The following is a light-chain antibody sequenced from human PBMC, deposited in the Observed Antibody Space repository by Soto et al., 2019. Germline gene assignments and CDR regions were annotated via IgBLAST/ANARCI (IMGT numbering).Light chain of an antibody. J-gene: IGLJ1*01. CDR1: SSDVGGYNY. Sequence: QSVLTQPASVSGSPGQSITISCTGTSSDVGGYNYVSWYQQHPGKAPKLMIYDVSNRPSGVSNRFSGSKSGNTASLTISGLQAEDEADYYCRSYTSSRTYVFGTVTKLTVL. V-gene: IGLV2-14*01. CDR2: DVS. CDR3: RSYTSSRTYV.